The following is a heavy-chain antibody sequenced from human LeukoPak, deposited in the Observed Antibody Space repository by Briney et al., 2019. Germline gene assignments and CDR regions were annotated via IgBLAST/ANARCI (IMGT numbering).Heavy chain of an antibody. CDR3: AKVFSYSGGYPQFY. D-gene: IGHD1-26*01. V-gene: IGHV3-23*01. CDR1: GFTFSSYA. CDR2: ISGSGGST. Sequence: GGSLRLSCAASGFTFSSYAMSWVRQASGKGLVWVSAISGSGGSTYYADSVKGRFTISRDNSKNTLYLQMNSLRAEDTAVYYCAKVFSYSGGYPQFYWGQGTLVTVSS. J-gene: IGHJ4*02.